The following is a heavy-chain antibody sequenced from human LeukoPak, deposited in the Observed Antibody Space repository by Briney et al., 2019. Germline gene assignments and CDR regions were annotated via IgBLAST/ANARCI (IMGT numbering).Heavy chain of an antibody. CDR3: AREGYGDYLVY. Sequence: SETLSLTCTVSGGSISSGGYYWSWLRQHPGKGLEWIGYIYYSGSTYYNPSLKSRVTISVDTSKNQFSLKLSSVTAADTAVYYCAREGYGDYLVYWGQGTLVTVSS. V-gene: IGHV4-30-4*08. CDR2: IYYSGST. CDR1: GGSISSGGYY. J-gene: IGHJ4*02. D-gene: IGHD4-17*01.